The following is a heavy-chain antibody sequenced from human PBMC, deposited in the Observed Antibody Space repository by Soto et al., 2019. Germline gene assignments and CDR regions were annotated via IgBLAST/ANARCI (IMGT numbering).Heavy chain of an antibody. CDR1: GFTFSNYA. CDR2: ISGSGGST. D-gene: IGHD6-13*01. Sequence: GGSLRLSCAASGFTFSNYAMSWVRQAPGQGLEWVSGISGSGGSTYYADPVKGRFTISRDNSKNTLYLQMNSLGAEDTAIYYCAKSKHLVRLRGEYYFDYWGQGNLVTVSS. CDR3: AKSKHLVRLRGEYYFDY. V-gene: IGHV3-23*01. J-gene: IGHJ4*02.